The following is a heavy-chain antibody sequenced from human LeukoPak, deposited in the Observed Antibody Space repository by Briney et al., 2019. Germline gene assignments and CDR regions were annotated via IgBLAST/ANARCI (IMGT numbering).Heavy chain of an antibody. D-gene: IGHD2-15*01. V-gene: IGHV3-20*04. CDR2: INWNGGST. CDR3: ASGLGYCSGGTCHPEFDY. CDR1: GFIFDHHG. Sequence: PGGSLRLSCAASGFIFDHHGMSWVRQAPGKGLEWVSGINWNGGSTGYADSVKGRFTISRNNAKNSLYLQVNSLRAEDTAFYYCASGLGYCSGGTCHPEFDYWGHGTLVTVSS. J-gene: IGHJ4*01.